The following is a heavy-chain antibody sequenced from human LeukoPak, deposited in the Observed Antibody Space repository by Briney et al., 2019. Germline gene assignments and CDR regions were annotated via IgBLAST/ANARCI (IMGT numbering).Heavy chain of an antibody. D-gene: IGHD7-27*01. J-gene: IGHJ4*02. CDR1: GASLTIYY. CDR2: YASGTT. CDR3: ATGDHSFVN. Sequence: PSETLSLTCSVSGASLTIYYWNWIRQPAGKGLEWIGRYASGTTTHNPSLKSQFSMSIDASKNQISLKLTSVTAADTAVYYCATGDHSFVNWGQGTLVTVTP. V-gene: IGHV4-4*07.